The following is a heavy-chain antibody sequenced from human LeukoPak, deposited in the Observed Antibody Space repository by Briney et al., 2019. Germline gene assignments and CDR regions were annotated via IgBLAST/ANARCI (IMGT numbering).Heavy chain of an antibody. Sequence: ASVKVSCKASGYTFTGYYMHWARQAPGQGLEWMGWINPNSGGTNYAQKFQGRVTMTRDTSISTAYMELSRLRSDDTAVYYCARDLSGYEYYYYYYYMDVWGKGTTVTVSS. V-gene: IGHV1-2*02. CDR2: INPNSGGT. J-gene: IGHJ6*03. CDR1: GYTFTGYY. CDR3: ARDLSGYEYYYYYYYMDV. D-gene: IGHD5-12*01.